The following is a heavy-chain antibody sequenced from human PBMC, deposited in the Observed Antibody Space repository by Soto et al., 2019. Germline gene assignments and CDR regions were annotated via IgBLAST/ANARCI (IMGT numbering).Heavy chain of an antibody. Sequence: PSETLSLTCTVSGGSISSSSYYWGWIRQPPGKGLEWIGSIYYSGSTYYNTSLKSRVTISVDTSKNQLSLKLSSVTAADTTVYYCARLVYDSSGYRPGWGQGTLVTVS. J-gene: IGHJ4*02. CDR2: IYYSGST. D-gene: IGHD3-22*01. CDR3: ARLVYDSSGYRPG. CDR1: GGSISSSSYY. V-gene: IGHV4-39*01.